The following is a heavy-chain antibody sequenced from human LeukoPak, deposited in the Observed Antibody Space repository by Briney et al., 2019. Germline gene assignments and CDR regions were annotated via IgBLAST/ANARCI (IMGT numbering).Heavy chain of an antibody. CDR3: ARGHIVATITIESLFDY. V-gene: IGHV1-69*01. D-gene: IGHD5-12*01. CDR2: IIPLFGTA. Sequence: SVKVSCKASGGTFSSYAFSWVRQAPPQGLEWMGGIIPLFGTANYAQKFQGRVTITADGSTSTAYMELSSLRSEDTAVYYCARGHIVATITIESLFDYWGQGTLVTVSS. J-gene: IGHJ4*02. CDR1: GGTFSSYA.